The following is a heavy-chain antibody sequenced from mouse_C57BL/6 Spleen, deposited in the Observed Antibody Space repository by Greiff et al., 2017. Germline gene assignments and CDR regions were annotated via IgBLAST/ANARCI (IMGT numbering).Heavy chain of an antibody. CDR3: ARCDGYYWYFDV. CDR1: GYAFSSYW. CDR2: IYPGDGDT. D-gene: IGHD2-3*01. J-gene: IGHJ1*03. V-gene: IGHV1-80*01. Sequence: QVQLQQPGAELVKPGASVKLSCKASGYAFSSYWMNWVKQRPGKGLEWIGQIYPGDGDTNYNGKFKGKATLTADKSSSTAYMQLSSLTSEDSAVYFCARCDGYYWYFDVWGTGTTVTVSS.